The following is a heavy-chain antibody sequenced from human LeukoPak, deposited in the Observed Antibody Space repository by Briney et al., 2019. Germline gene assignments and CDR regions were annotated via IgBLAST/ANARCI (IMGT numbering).Heavy chain of an antibody. D-gene: IGHD6-13*01. CDR3: AKDGYSSSWNYFAY. Sequence: PGRSLRLSCAASGFTFDDYAMHWVRQAPGKGLEWVSGISWNSGSIGYADSVKGRFTISRDNAKNSLYLQMNSLRAEDTALYYCAKDGYSSSWNYFAYWGQGTLVTVSS. CDR2: ISWNSGSI. CDR1: GFTFDDYA. J-gene: IGHJ4*02. V-gene: IGHV3-9*01.